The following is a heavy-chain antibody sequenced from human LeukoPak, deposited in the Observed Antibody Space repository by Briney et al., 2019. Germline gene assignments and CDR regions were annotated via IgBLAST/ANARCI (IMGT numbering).Heavy chain of an antibody. CDR1: GDSINYYY. V-gene: IGHV4-4*07. J-gene: IGHJ6*02. CDR2: IYTSGIT. CDR3: ARWQGIATAHNYYYYGLDV. Sequence: SETLSLTCTVSGDSINYYYWSWIRQPAGKGLEWIGRIYTSGITNYNLSLKSRVTMSADTSKNQFSLKLSSVTAADTAVYYCARWQGIATAHNYYYYGLDVWGQGTTVTVSS. D-gene: IGHD6-13*01.